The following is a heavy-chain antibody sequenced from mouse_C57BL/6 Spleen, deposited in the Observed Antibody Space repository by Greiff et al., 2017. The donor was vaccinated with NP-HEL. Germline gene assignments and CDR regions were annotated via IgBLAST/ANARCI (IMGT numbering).Heavy chain of an antibody. CDR2: IHPSDSDT. Sequence: QVQLQQPGAELVKPGASVKVSCKASGYTFTSYWMHWVKQRPGQGLEWIGRIHPSDSDTNYNEKFKSKATLTVDKSSSTAYMQLSSLTSEDSAVYYCARSKYGSSYDLDYWGQGTTLTVSS. CDR1: GYTFTSYW. V-gene: IGHV1-74*01. CDR3: ARSKYGSSYDLDY. J-gene: IGHJ2*01. D-gene: IGHD1-1*01.